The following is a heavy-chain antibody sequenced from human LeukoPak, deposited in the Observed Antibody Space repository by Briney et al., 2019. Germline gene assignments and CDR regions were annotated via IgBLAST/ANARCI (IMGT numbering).Heavy chain of an antibody. V-gene: IGHV1-69*06. Sequence: SVKVSCNASGRTFSSYAISWVRQAAGQGLEWMGGIIPIFGTANYAQKFQGRVTITADKSTSTAYMELSSLRSEDTAVYYCASERYGYNGYYFDYWGQGTLVTVSS. CDR1: GRTFSSYA. CDR2: IIPIFGTA. CDR3: ASERYGYNGYYFDY. D-gene: IGHD5-24*01. J-gene: IGHJ4*02.